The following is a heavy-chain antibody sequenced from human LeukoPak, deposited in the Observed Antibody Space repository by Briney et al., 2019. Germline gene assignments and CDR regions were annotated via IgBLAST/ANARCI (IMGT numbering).Heavy chain of an antibody. Sequence: ASVKVSCTASGYTFTGYFMHWVRQAPGQGLEWMGWINPNSGGTNYAQKFQGRVTMTRDTSISTAYMELSRLLSDDTAVYYCAREYYDSSGYYLGGDDFDYWGQGTLVTVSS. V-gene: IGHV1-2*02. D-gene: IGHD3-22*01. CDR2: INPNSGGT. CDR3: AREYYDSSGYYLGGDDFDY. J-gene: IGHJ4*02. CDR1: GYTFTGYF.